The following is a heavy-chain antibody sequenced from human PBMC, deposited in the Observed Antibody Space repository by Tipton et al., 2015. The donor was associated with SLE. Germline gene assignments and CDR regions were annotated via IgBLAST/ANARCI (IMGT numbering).Heavy chain of an antibody. CDR3: ARAPGDSSGFFDY. CDR1: GDSVSSNSAA. D-gene: IGHD3-22*01. J-gene: IGHJ4*02. Sequence: LRLSCAISGDSVSSNSAAWNWIRQSPSRGLEWLGRTYYRSKWYNDYAVSVKSRITINPDTSKNQFSLQLSSVTAADTAVYYCARAPGDSSGFFDYWGQGTLVTVSS. V-gene: IGHV6-1*01. CDR2: TYYRSKWYN.